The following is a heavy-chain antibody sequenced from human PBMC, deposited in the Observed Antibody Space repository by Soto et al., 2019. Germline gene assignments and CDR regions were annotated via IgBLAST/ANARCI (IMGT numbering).Heavy chain of an antibody. V-gene: IGHV6-1*01. CDR2: TYYRSKWYN. D-gene: IGHD6-13*01. J-gene: IGHJ5*02. Sequence: SQTLSLTFAISGDSVSSNSAAWNWIRQSPSRGLEWLGRTYYRSKWYNDYAVSVKSRITINPDTSKNQFSLQLNSVTPEDTAVYYCAREEGAAEAAPGGWFDPWGQGTLVTVSS. CDR3: AREEGAAEAAPGGWFDP. CDR1: GDSVSSNSAA.